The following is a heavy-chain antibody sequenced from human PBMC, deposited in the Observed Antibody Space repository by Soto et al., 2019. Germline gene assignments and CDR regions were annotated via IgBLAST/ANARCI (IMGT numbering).Heavy chain of an antibody. CDR1: GFTFSGSA. CDR2: IRSKAYSYAT. V-gene: IGHV3-73*01. J-gene: IGHJ3*02. Sequence: EVQLVESGEGLVQPGGSLILSCAASGFTFSGSAMHWVRQASGKGLEWVGRIRSKAYSYATAYAASVNGRFTLSRDDSKNTAYLQMNSLKSEDTAVYYCSRSSKTGDDASDIWGQGTMVTVSS. CDR3: SRSSKTGDDASDI. D-gene: IGHD7-27*01.